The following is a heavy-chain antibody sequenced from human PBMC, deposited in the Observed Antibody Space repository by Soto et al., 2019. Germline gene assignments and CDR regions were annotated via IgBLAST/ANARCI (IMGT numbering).Heavy chain of an antibody. CDR2: ISYGGST. CDR1: GGSVSSSSFY. CDR3: ARHRRETGTYAQPLDS. V-gene: IGHV4-39*01. J-gene: IGHJ4*02. D-gene: IGHD1-1*01. Sequence: SETLSLTCTVSGGSVSSSSFYWVWVRQPPGKGLEWIGSISYGGSTYYIPSLKSRVTMSVDTSTNQLSLNLNSVTAADTALYFCARHRRETGTYAQPLDSWGQGTLVTVSS.